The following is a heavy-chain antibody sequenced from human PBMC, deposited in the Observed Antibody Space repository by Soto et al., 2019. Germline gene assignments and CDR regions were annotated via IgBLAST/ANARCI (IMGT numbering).Heavy chain of an antibody. CDR3: ARDNAAADAFDI. D-gene: IGHD6-13*01. CDR2: IDPSDSYT. Sequence: GESLRISCKGAGYRFTSYWSSWVRQMPGKGLEWMGRIDPSDSYTNYSPSFQGHVTISADKSISTAYLQWSSLKASDTAMYYCARDNAAADAFDIWGQGTMVTVSS. CDR1: GYRFTSYW. J-gene: IGHJ3*02. V-gene: IGHV5-10-1*01.